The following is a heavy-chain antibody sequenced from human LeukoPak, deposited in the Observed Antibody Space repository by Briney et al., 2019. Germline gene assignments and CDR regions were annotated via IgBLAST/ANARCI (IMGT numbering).Heavy chain of an antibody. J-gene: IGHJ6*03. CDR2: INPNSGGT. D-gene: IGHD3-3*01. Sequence: ASVKVSCKASGYTFTGYYMHWVRQAPRQGLEWMGWINPNSGGTNYAQKFQGRVTMTRDTSISTAYMGLSRLRSDDTAVYYCARDQIDDFWSGPTHDYYMDVWGKGTTVTVSS. CDR1: GYTFTGYY. V-gene: IGHV1-2*02. CDR3: ARDQIDDFWSGPTHDYYMDV.